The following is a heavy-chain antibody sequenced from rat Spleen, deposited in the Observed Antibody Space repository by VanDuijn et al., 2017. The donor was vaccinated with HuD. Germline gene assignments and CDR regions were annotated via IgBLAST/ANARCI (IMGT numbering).Heavy chain of an antibody. CDR3: ARHGVPGYNTYVMDA. CDR1: GFTFSNHF. V-gene: IGHV5-25*01. CDR2: ISSSGTRT. J-gene: IGHJ4*01. Sequence: EVQLVESGGSPVQPGRSLKLSCAASGFTFSNHFMAWVRQAPKKGLEWVATISSSGTRTYYLDSVKGRFTISRDNAKNSLYLQMNSLKSDDTATYYCARHGVPGYNTYVMDAWGQGASVTVSS. D-gene: IGHD4-1*01.